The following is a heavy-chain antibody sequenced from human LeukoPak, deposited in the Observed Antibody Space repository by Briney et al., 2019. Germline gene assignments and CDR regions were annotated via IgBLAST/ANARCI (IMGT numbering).Heavy chain of an antibody. CDR2: IHPGDSDT. D-gene: IGHD2-2*03. CDR1: GYNFTNYW. V-gene: IGHV5-51*01. J-gene: IGHJ4*02. Sequence: GESLKISCKGSGYNFTNYWMGWVRQMPGKGLEWMGIIHPGDSDTRYSPSFQGQVTISADKSISTTYLQWSSLKASDTAMYYCARNSGYCSRSSCYGSLDNWGQGTLVTVSS. CDR3: ARNSGYCSRSSCYGSLDN.